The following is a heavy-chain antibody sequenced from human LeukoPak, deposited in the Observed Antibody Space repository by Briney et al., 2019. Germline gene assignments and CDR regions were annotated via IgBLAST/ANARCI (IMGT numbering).Heavy chain of an antibody. CDR2: FNYSGNT. V-gene: IGHV4-39*01. Sequence: SETLSLTCTVSGYAIRGSSFNWGWIRQSPEKGLEWIGSFNYSGNTYYNPSLKSRVTISVDTSKNQFSLKLSSVTAADTAVYYCARHVCGGDCFNPDDAFDTWGQGTMVTVSS. D-gene: IGHD2-21*02. CDR3: ARHVCGGDCFNPDDAFDT. J-gene: IGHJ3*02. CDR1: GYAIRGSSFN.